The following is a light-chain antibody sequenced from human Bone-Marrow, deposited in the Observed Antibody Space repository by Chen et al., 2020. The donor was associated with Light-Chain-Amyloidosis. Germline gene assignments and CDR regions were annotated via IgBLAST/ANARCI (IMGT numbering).Light chain of an antibody. CDR3: QAWDSTTAYVV. CDR1: KLGDKY. Sequence: YEVTQPPSVSVSPGQTATITCAGDKLGDKYAWWYQQKPGQSPVLLIYQDDKRPSGIPERFSGCNSGNTATLAISGTQPADEADYYWQAWDSTTAYVVFGGGTKLTVL. J-gene: IGLJ2*01. CDR2: QDD. V-gene: IGLV3-1*01.